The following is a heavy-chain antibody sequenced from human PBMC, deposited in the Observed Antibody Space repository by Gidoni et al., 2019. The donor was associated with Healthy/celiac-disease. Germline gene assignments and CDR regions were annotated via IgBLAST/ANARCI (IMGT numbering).Heavy chain of an antibody. CDR1: GFTFSSYS. CDR2: ISMSSSYI. Sequence: EVQLVESGGGLVKPGGSLRLSCAASGFTFSSYSMNWVRQAPGKGLEWVSSISMSSSYIYYADSVKGRFTISRDNAKNSLYLQMNSLRAEDTAVYYCARDKSSSCFDYWGQGTLVTVSS. V-gene: IGHV3-21*01. D-gene: IGHD6-13*01. CDR3: ARDKSSSCFDY. J-gene: IGHJ4*02.